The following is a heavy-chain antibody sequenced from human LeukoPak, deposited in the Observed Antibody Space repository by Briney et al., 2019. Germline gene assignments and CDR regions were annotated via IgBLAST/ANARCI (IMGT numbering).Heavy chain of an antibody. CDR2: IYYSGST. V-gene: IGHV4-59*08. D-gene: IGHD6-13*01. J-gene: IGHJ5*02. Sequence: TSETLSLTCTVSAGSISSYYWSWIRQPPGKGLEWIGYIYYSGSTNYNPSLKSRVTISVDTSKNQFSLKLSSVTAADTAVYYCARVYSSRWYPGSGFDPWGQGTLVTVSS. CDR3: ARVYSSRWYPGSGFDP. CDR1: AGSISSYY.